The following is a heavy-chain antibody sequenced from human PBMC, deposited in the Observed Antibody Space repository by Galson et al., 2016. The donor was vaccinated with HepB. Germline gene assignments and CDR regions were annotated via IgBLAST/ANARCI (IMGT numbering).Heavy chain of an antibody. Sequence: SETLSLTCAVYGGSFSGHYWTWIRQPPGKGLEWIGEINHSGGTNYKPSLKSRVTMSVDTYKNQFSLEMTSVTAADTAVYDCARLGFGWSKTRYYSSGLDVWGQGTTVTVSS. V-gene: IGHV4-34*01. CDR2: INHSGGT. CDR3: ARLGFGWSKTRYYSSGLDV. D-gene: IGHD6-19*01. CDR1: GGSFSGHY. J-gene: IGHJ6*02.